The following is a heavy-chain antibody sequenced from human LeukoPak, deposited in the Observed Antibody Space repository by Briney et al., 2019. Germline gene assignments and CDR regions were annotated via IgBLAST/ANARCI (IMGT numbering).Heavy chain of an antibody. V-gene: IGHV3-20*01. D-gene: IGHD3-22*01. CDR1: GFTFDDYG. Sequence: GGSLRLSCAASGFTFDDYGMSWVRHAPGKGLEWVSGINWNGGSTGYADSVKGRFTISRDNAKNSLYLKMNSLRAEDTALYHCARDHYYDSSGYYSANAFDIWGQGTMVTVSA. CDR2: INWNGGST. J-gene: IGHJ3*02. CDR3: ARDHYYDSSGYYSANAFDI.